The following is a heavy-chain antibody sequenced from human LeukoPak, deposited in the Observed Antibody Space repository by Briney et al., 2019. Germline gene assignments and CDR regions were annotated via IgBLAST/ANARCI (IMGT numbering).Heavy chain of an antibody. J-gene: IGHJ5*02. V-gene: IGHV4-34*01. CDR1: GGSFSGYY. Sequence: SETLSLTCAVYGGSFSGYYWSWICQPPGKGLEWIGEINHSGSTNYNPSLKSRVTISVDTSKNQFSLKLSSVTAADTAVYYCARGLRYYGSLRLGGDNWFDPWGQEPWSPSPQ. D-gene: IGHD3-10*01. CDR3: ARGLRYYGSLRLGGDNWFDP. CDR2: INHSGST.